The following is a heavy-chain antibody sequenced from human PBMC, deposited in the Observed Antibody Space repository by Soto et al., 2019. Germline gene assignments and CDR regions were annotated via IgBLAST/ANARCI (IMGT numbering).Heavy chain of an antibody. V-gene: IGHV4-59*08. CDR3: ARRYRSCFDY. CDR1: GGSISSYY. Sequence: QVQLQESGPGLVKPSETLSLTCTVSGGSISSYYWSWIRQPPGKGLEWIGYIYYSGSTKYNPSLKSRVTISVHTSTNEFSLKLRSVTAADTAVYYCARRYRSCFDYWGQGTLVTVSS. J-gene: IGHJ4*02. CDR2: IYYSGST. D-gene: IGHD2-2*01.